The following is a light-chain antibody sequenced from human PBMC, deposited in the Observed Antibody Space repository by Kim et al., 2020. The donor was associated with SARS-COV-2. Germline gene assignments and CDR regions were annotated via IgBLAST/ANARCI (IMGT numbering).Light chain of an antibody. CDR3: QQYSNWPLT. CDR1: QSVSSN. J-gene: IGKJ4*01. V-gene: IGKV3-15*01. CDR2: YAS. Sequence: VAPGERATLSCRASQSVSSNLAWYQQKTGQAPRLLIYYASARATGSPARFSGSGSGTEFTLPISSLQSEDFPIYYCQQYSNWPLTFGGGTKVDIK.